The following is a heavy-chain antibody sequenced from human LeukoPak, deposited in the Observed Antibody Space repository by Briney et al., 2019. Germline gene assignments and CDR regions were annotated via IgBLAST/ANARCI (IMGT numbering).Heavy chain of an antibody. V-gene: IGHV1-69*04. Sequence: ASVKVSCKASGVTLSSYDISWLRQAPGHGLEWMGRSSPLIHASDYAPKLQGRLTITADKSTSTAYMELSNLKSEDTAVYYCARDLGQWMSQKVAYFDYWGQGTLVTVFS. CDR3: ARDLGQWMSQKVAYFDY. J-gene: IGHJ4*02. CDR2: SSPLIHAS. CDR1: GVTLSSYD. D-gene: IGHD6-19*01.